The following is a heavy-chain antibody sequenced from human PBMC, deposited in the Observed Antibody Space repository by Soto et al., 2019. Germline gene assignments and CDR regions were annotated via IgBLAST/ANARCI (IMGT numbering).Heavy chain of an antibody. V-gene: IGHV1-69*01. Sequence: QAQLMQSGAEVKKPGSSVKVSCKASGGTFSGYAINWVRQAPGQGLEWMGGIIPLLGITDYGQKFQGRITIAAVESTGTAYMDLRGLRSEDTAVYYCARDPRSITGTTSSEDFQHWGQGTLVSVSS. CDR3: ARDPRSITGTTSSEDFQH. J-gene: IGHJ1*01. CDR1: GGTFSGYA. D-gene: IGHD1-20*01. CDR2: IIPLLGIT.